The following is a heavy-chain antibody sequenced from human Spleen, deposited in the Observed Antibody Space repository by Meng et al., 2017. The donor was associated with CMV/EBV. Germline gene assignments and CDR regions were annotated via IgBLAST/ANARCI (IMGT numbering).Heavy chain of an antibody. CDR2: INHSGST. CDR3: ARSNMYYFDY. J-gene: IGHJ4*02. V-gene: IGHV4-34*01. Sequence: SLTCAVYGGSFSGYYWSWIRQPPGKGLEWIGEINHSGSTNYNPSLKSRVTISVDTSKNQFSLKLSSVTAAGTAVYYCARSNMYYFDYWGQGTLVTVSS. CDR1: GGSFSGYY. D-gene: IGHD4-11*01.